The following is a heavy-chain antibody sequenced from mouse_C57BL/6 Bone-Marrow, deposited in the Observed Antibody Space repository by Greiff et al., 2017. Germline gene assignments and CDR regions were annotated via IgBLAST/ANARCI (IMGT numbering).Heavy chain of an antibody. CDR2: INSDGGST. Sequence: EVQLVESGGGLVQPGESLKLSCESTEYEFPSHDMSWVRKTPENRLELVADINSDGGSTYYPDTMERRFIFSRDKPNNTPYLQMRSLRSEDTALYYCARHGDYSKSDAMYYWGQGTSATVAS. CDR3: ARHGDYSKSDAMYY. CDR1: EYEFPSHD. J-gene: IGHJ4*01. D-gene: IGHD2-5*01. V-gene: IGHV5-2*01.